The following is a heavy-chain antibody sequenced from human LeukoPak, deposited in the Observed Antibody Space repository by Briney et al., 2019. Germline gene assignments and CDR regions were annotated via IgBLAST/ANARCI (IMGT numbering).Heavy chain of an antibody. CDR1: GDSVSSNSAA. D-gene: IGHD3-10*01. CDR2: TYYRSKWYN. CDR3: ARAGTRLWFGELPDLFDY. J-gene: IGHJ4*02. V-gene: IGHV6-1*01. Sequence: SQTLSLTCAISGDSVSSNSAAWNWIRQSPSRGLEWLGRTYYRSKWYNDYAVSVKSRITINPDTSKNQFSLQLNSVTPEGTAVYYCARAGTRLWFGELPDLFDYWGQGTLVTVSS.